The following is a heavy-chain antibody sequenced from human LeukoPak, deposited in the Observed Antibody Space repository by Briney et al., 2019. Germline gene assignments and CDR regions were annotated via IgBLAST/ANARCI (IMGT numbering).Heavy chain of an antibody. CDR1: GGTFSSYA. CDR3: AREPLSLGARGAIDY. Sequence: VASVKVSCKASGGTFSSYAISWVRQAPGQGLEWMGGIIPIFGTANYAQKFQGRVTITADESTSTAYMELSSLRSEDTAVYYCAREPLSLGARGAIDYWGQGTLVTVSS. D-gene: IGHD3-10*01. V-gene: IGHV1-69*13. CDR2: IIPIFGTA. J-gene: IGHJ4*02.